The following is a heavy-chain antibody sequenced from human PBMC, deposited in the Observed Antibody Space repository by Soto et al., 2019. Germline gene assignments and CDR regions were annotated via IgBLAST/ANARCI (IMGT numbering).Heavy chain of an antibody. Sequence: LSLTCTVSGVSVSSGSFYWAWIRQPPGKGLEWIGFGSYSGTTNYKPSLKSRVTISADTSRSQISLKVSSLTAADTAVYYCARGATVTQYDYWGQGTLVTVSS. CDR3: ARGATVTQYDY. V-gene: IGHV4-61*01. CDR2: GSYSGTT. J-gene: IGHJ4*02. CDR1: GVSVSSGSFY. D-gene: IGHD4-17*01.